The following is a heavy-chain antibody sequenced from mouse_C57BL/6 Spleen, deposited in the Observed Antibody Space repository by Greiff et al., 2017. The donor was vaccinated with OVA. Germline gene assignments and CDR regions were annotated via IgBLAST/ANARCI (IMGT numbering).Heavy chain of an antibody. CDR1: GFTFSSYA. Sequence: EVMLVESGEGLVKPGGSLKLSCAASGFTFSSYAMSWVRQTPEKRLEWVAYISSGGDYISYADTVKGRFTISRDNARNTLYLQMSSLKSEDTAMYYCTYSYYSNSYYFDYWGQGTTLTVSS. D-gene: IGHD2-5*01. CDR2: ISSGGDYI. J-gene: IGHJ2*01. V-gene: IGHV5-9-1*02. CDR3: TYSYYSNSYYFDY.